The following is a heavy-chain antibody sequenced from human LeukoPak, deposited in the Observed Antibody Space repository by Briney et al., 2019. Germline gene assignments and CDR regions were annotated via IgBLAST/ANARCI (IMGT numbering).Heavy chain of an antibody. J-gene: IGHJ4*02. D-gene: IGHD3-9*01. CDR1: GFTFSSYS. CDR3: ARGAYYDISSLGY. Sequence: GGSLRLPCAASGFTFSSYSMNWVRQAPGKGLEWVSSISSSSSYIYYADSVKGRFTISRDNAKNSLYLQMNSLRAEDTAVYYCARGAYYDISSLGYWGQGTLVTVSS. CDR2: ISSSSSYI. V-gene: IGHV3-21*01.